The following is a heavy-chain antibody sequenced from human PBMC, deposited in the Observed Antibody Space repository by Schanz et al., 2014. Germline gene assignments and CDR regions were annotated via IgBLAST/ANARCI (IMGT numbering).Heavy chain of an antibody. D-gene: IGHD3-10*01. CDR3: ARAKRFGDMDV. CDR1: GGTFSTYT. V-gene: IGHV1-69*04. Sequence: QVQLVQSGDEVKKPGASVKVSCKASGGTFSTYTISWVRQAPGQGLEWMGRIIPILGIANYAQNFQGRVTITADKSTSTAYMELTSLRSEDTAVYYCARAKRFGDMDVWGQGTLVTVSS. CDR2: IIPILGIA. J-gene: IGHJ4*02.